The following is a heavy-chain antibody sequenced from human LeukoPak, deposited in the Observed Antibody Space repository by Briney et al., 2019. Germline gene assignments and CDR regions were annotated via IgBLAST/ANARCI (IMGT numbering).Heavy chain of an antibody. D-gene: IGHD3-10*01. J-gene: IGHJ4*02. CDR1: GGSFSGYY. V-gene: IGHV4-34*01. CDR2: INHSGST. CDR3: ARGTAGKRH. Sequence: PSETLSLTCAVYGGSFSGYYWSWIRQPPGKGLEWIGEINHSGSTNYNPSLKSRVTISVDTSKNQFSLKLSSVTAADTAVYYCARGTAGKRHWGQGTLVTISS.